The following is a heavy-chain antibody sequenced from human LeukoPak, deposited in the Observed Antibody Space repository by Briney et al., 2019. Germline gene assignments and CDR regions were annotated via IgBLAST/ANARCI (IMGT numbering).Heavy chain of an antibody. CDR3: ARRGETAMVGDY. V-gene: IGHV3-74*03. CDR2: INTSGSST. CDR1: GFTFSDYW. Sequence: PGGSLRLSCAASGFTFSDYWMHWVRQVPGKGLVWVSRINTSGSSTTYAESVKGRFTISGDNAKNTLYLQMDSLRAEDTGVYYCARRGETAMVGDYWGRGTLVTVSS. D-gene: IGHD5-18*01. J-gene: IGHJ4*02.